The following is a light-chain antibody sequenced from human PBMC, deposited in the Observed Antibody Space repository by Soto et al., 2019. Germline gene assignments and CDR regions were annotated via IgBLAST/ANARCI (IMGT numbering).Light chain of an antibody. CDR3: CSYAGSYTYV. CDR1: SSDVGGYNY. CDR2: DVS. V-gene: IGLV2-11*01. J-gene: IGLJ1*01. Sequence: QSALTQPRSVSGSPGQSVTISFTGTSSDVGGYNYVSWYQQHPGKAPKLMIYDVSKRPSGVPDRFSGSKSGNTASLTISGLQAADEADYYCCSYAGSYTYVFGTGTKLTVL.